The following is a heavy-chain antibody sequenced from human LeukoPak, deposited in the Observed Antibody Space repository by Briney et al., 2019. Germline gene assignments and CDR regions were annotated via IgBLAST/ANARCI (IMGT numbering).Heavy chain of an antibody. V-gene: IGHV3-74*01. CDR1: GFTFSSYW. CDR3: ARDPSLFAGFFDY. Sequence: GGSLRLSCAASGFTFSSYWMHWVRQAPGKGLVWVSRINSDGSTTSYADSVKGRFTISRDNAKNTLYLQMNSLRAEDTAVYYCARDPSLFAGFFDYWGQGTLVTGSS. CDR2: INSDGSTT. J-gene: IGHJ4*02. D-gene: IGHD3-10*02.